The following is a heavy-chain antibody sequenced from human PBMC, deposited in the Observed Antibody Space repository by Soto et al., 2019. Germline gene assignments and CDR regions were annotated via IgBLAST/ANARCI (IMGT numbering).Heavy chain of an antibody. J-gene: IGHJ6*03. CDR1: GYTFTTYG. Sequence: QVQLVQSGAEVKKPGASVKVSCEASGYTFTTYGISWVRQAPGQGLEWMGWISGYNGKTEYAQKFQGRVTMTTDTSTNTVYMELRSLRSDDTAIYYCARAGLYYYMDVGGRGTTVSVSS. CDR2: ISGYNGKT. V-gene: IGHV1-18*01. D-gene: IGHD6-19*01. CDR3: ARAGLYYYMDV.